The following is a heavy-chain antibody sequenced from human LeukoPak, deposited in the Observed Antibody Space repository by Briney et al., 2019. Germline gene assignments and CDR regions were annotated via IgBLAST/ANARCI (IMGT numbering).Heavy chain of an antibody. D-gene: IGHD3-3*01. CDR2: IYYIGST. V-gene: IGHV4-39*07. Sequence: SETLSLTCTVSGGSISSSSYYWVWIRQPPGKGLEWIGSIYYIGSTYYNPSLKRRVTISVDTSKNQFSLKLSSVTAADTAVYYCASFHDFWSGFSWFDPWGQGTLVTVSS. CDR1: GGSISSSSYY. J-gene: IGHJ5*02. CDR3: ASFHDFWSGFSWFDP.